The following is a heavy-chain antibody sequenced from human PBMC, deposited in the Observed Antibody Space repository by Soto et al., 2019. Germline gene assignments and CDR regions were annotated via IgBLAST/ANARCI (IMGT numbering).Heavy chain of an antibody. V-gene: IGHV4-30-4*01. J-gene: IGHJ5*02. Sequence: SETLSLTCTVSGGSISSGDYYWSWIRQPPGKGLEWIGYIYYSGSTYYNPSLKSRVTISVDTSKNQFSLKLSSVTAADTVVYYCARNRIDCSSTSCYIGWFDPWGQGTLVTVSS. CDR1: GGSISSGDYY. CDR2: IYYSGST. CDR3: ARNRIDCSSTSCYIGWFDP. D-gene: IGHD2-2*02.